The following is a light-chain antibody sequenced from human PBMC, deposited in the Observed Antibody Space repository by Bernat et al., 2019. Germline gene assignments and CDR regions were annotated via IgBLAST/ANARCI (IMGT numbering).Light chain of an antibody. V-gene: IGLV3-21*03. CDR3: QVWDSSSDHVV. J-gene: IGLJ3*02. CDR2: YNK. CDR1: YIGSKS. Sequence: YVLTQSPSVSVAPGMTARITCGGNYIGSKSVHWYQQWPGQAPVLVVYYNKDRPSGIPERVSGSKSMNTATLTIRRVEAGDEADYYCQVWDSSSDHVVFGGGTKLTVL.